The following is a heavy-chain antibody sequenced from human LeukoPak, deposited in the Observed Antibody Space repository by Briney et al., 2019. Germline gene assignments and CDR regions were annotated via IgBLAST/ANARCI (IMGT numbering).Heavy chain of an antibody. CDR3: ARGLRYFDWLSPPVYFDY. Sequence: SETLSLTCTVSGGSISSSSYYWGWIRQPPGKGLEWIGSIYYSGSTSYNPSLKSRVTISVNTSKNQFSLKLSSVTAADTAVYYCARGLRYFDWLSPPVYFDYWGQGTLVTVSS. CDR2: IYYSGST. D-gene: IGHD3-9*01. V-gene: IGHV4-39*01. J-gene: IGHJ4*02. CDR1: GGSISSSSYY.